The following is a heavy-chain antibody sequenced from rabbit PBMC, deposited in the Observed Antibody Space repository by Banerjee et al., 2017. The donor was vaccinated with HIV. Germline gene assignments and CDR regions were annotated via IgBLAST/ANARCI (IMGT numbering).Heavy chain of an antibody. CDR3: ARDLAGVIGWNFGL. CDR2: IYVGSSGST. J-gene: IGHJ3*01. D-gene: IGHD4-1*01. V-gene: IGHV1S40*01. CDR1: GFTISSYH. Sequence: QSLEESGGDLVTPGGTLTLTCTASGFTISSYHMCWVRQAPGKGLEWIACIYVGSSGSTYYASWAKGRFTISKTSSTAVTLQMTSLTVADTATYFCARDLAGVIGWNFGLWGQGTLVTVS.